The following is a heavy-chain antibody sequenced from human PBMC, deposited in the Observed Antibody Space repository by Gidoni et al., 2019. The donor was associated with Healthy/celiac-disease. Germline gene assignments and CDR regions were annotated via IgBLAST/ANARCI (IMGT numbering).Heavy chain of an antibody. CDR1: GFTCSGSA. CDR3: TRLPEYSSSSGYYYYYGMDV. Sequence: EVQLVESGGGLVQPGGSLKLSCAASGFTCSGSAMHWVRQASGKGLEGVGRIRSKANSYATAYAASVKGRFTISRDDSKNTAYLQMNSLKTEDTAVYYCTRLPEYSSSSGYYYYYGMDVWGQGTTVTVSS. CDR2: IRSKANSYAT. D-gene: IGHD6-6*01. V-gene: IGHV3-73*02. J-gene: IGHJ6*02.